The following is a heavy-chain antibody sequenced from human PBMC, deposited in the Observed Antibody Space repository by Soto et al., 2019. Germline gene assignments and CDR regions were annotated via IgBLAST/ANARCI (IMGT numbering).Heavy chain of an antibody. CDR1: GFTFSSYG. CDR2: IWYDGSNK. V-gene: IGHV3-33*01. J-gene: IGHJ4*02. D-gene: IGHD4-17*01. CDR3: ARDPKGNGDLPLFDY. Sequence: QVQLVESGGGVVQPGRSLRLSCAASGFTFSSYGMHWVRQAPGKGLEWVAVIWYDGSNKYYADSVKGRFTISRDNSKNTLYLQMNSLRAEDTAVYYCARDPKGNGDLPLFDYWGQGTLVTVSS.